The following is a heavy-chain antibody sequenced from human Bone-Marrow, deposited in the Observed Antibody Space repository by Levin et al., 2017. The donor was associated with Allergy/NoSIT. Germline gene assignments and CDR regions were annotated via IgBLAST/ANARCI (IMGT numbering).Heavy chain of an antibody. CDR3: AKDTYTCSGGSCYFFDY. CDR1: GFTFSSYF. J-gene: IGHJ4*02. V-gene: IGHV3-30*18. D-gene: IGHD2-15*01. CDR2: ISLDGNTQ. Sequence: GESLKISCEASGFTFSSYFLHWVRQAPGKGLEWLTFISLDGNTQYYADSVKGRFTFSRDNSNNTLHLQMNSLRVEDTAIYYCAKDTYTCSGGSCYFFDYWGQGALVTVSS.